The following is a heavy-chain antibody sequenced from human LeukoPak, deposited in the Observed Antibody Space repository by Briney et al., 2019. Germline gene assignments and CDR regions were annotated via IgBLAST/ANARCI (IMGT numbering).Heavy chain of an antibody. CDR1: GYTFTGYH. CDR3: ARDYCSSTSCLFDY. D-gene: IGHD2-2*01. Sequence: ASVSVSCKASGYTFTGYHMHWVRQAPGQGLEWMGRINPNTGGTDYAQKFQGRVTMTRDTSISTAYMDLSRLRSDDTAVYYCARDYCSSTSCLFDYWGQGTLVTVSS. V-gene: IGHV1-2*06. J-gene: IGHJ4*02. CDR2: INPNTGGT.